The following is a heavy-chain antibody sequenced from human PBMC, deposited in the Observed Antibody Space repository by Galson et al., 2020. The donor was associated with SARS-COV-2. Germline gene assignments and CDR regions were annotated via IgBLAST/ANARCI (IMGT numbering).Heavy chain of an antibody. Sequence: GGSLRLSCAASGFTFDDYAMHWVRQAPGKGLEWVSGISWNSGSIGYADSVKGRFTISRDNAKNSLYLQMNSLRAEDTALYYCAKDGYGSGSDYYYGMDVWGQGTTVTVSS. CDR3: AKDGYGSGSDYYYGMDV. D-gene: IGHD3-10*01. CDR2: ISWNSGSI. V-gene: IGHV3-9*01. J-gene: IGHJ6*02. CDR1: GFTFDDYA.